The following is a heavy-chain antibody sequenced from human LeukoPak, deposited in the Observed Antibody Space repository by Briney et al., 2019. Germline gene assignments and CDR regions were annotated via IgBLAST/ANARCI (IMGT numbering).Heavy chain of an antibody. J-gene: IGHJ4*02. CDR3: AREDPTSGAPDY. CDR2: IYSGGST. CDR1: GFTVSSSY. Sequence: GGSLRLSCAASGFTVSSSYMSWVRQAPGKGLEWVSVIYSGGSTYYADSVKGRFTIARDNSKNTLYLQMNSLRAEDTAVYYCAREDPTSGAPDYWGQGTLVTVSS. D-gene: IGHD6-19*01. V-gene: IGHV3-53*01.